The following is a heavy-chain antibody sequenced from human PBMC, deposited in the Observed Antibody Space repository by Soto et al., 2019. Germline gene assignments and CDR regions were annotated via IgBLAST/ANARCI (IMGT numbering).Heavy chain of an antibody. J-gene: IGHJ4*02. CDR3: ASWGSSGWYTISFDY. D-gene: IGHD6-19*01. Sequence: ASVKVSCKASGYTFTGYYMHWVRQAPGQGLEWMGWINPNSGGTNYAQKFQGRVTMTRDTSISTAYMELSRLRSDDTAVYYCASWGSSGWYTISFDYWGQGTLVTVSS. CDR1: GYTFTGYY. CDR2: INPNSGGT. V-gene: IGHV1-2*02.